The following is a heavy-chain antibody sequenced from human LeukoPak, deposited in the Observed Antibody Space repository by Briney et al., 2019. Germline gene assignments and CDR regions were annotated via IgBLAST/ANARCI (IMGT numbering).Heavy chain of an antibody. V-gene: IGHV1-18*01. CDR3: ATATQPRGYFLH. Sequence: GASVKVSCKASVYTFTTYSLALVRQAPGQSLEWMGWISVNNGGTNYAQSFQDRVTLTRDTSTNTAYLELRSLRSDDTAIIYCATATQPRGYFLHWGQGTLVTVSS. D-gene: IGHD2-2*01. CDR1: VYTFTTYS. CDR2: ISVNNGGT. J-gene: IGHJ1*01.